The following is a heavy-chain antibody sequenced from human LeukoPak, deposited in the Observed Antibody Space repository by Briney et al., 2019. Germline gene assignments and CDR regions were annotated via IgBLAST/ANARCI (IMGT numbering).Heavy chain of an antibody. D-gene: IGHD2-2*02. CDR2: INPSGGST. CDR1: GYTFTSYY. J-gene: IGHJ5*02. Sequence: GASVKVSCKASGYTFTSYYMHWVRQAPGQGLEWMGIINPSGGSTSYAQKFQGRVTMTRDMSTSTVYMELSSLRSEDTAVYYCARDQPLLYGGDSGWFDPWGQGTLVTVSS. CDR3: ARDQPLLYGGDSGWFDP. V-gene: IGHV1-46*01.